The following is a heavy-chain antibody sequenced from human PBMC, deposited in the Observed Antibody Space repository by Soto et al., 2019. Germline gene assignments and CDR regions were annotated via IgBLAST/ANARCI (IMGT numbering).Heavy chain of an antibody. V-gene: IGHV3-30*03. J-gene: IGHJ4*02. Sequence: GGSLRLSCAASGFTFSSYDMHWVRQAPGKGLEWVAVISYDGRNKYYADSVKGRFTISRDDSKNTLYLQMNSLRAEDTAVYYCARGRITTIVGGYYFDYWGQGTLVTVSS. CDR1: GFTFSSYD. CDR3: ARGRITTIVGGYYFDY. CDR2: ISYDGRNK. D-gene: IGHD3-22*01.